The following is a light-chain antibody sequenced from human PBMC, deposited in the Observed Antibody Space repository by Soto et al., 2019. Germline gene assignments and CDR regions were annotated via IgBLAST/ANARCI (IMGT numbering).Light chain of an antibody. CDR3: QQYDSNPLT. Sequence: DIQMTQSPSSLSASVGDRITITCRACQGIGNWLAWYQQKPGKDPKSLIYAASNLQSGVPSRFSGTGAGTDFTHTISSVQPEDFATYYCQQYDSNPLTFGGGTKVEMK. J-gene: IGKJ4*01. CDR2: AAS. CDR1: QGIGNW. V-gene: IGKV1D-16*01.